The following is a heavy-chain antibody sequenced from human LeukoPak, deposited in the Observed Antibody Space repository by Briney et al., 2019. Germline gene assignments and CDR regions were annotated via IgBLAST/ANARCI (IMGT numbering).Heavy chain of an antibody. CDR1: GGSISSYY. CDR2: IYYSGST. V-gene: IGHV4-59*01. Sequence: SETLSLTCTVSGGSISSYYWSWVRQPPEKGLEWIGYIYYSGSTNYNPSLKSRVTISVDTSKNQFSLQLTSVTAADTAVYFCTRGGSNFDYWGQGPLVTVSS. D-gene: IGHD3-10*01. J-gene: IGHJ4*02. CDR3: TRGGSNFDY.